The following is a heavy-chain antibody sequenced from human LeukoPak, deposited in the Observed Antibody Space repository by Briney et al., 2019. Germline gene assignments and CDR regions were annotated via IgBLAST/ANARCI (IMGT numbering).Heavy chain of an antibody. CDR3: ARGDCSGGSCYLSLTTIDY. D-gene: IGHD2-15*01. J-gene: IGHJ4*02. V-gene: IGHV3-7*04. CDR1: GFSFSSYW. Sequence: GGSLRLSCAASGFSFSSYWMSWVRRAPGKGLEWVASIKHDASEKHYVDSVKGRFTISRDNAKNSLSLQMDSLRAEDTAVYYCARGDCSGGSCYLSLTTIDYWGQGTLVTVSS. CDR2: IKHDASEK.